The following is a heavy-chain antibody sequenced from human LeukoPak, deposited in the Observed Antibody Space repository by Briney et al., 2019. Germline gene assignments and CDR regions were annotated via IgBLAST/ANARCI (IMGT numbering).Heavy chain of an antibody. V-gene: IGHV3-30*02. Sequence: GGSLRLSCAASGFTFSSYGMHWVRQAPGKGLEWVAFIRYDGSNKYYADSVKGRFTISRDNSKNTLYLQMNSLRAEDTAVYYCAKDRSAFVVVPAAILDYWGQGTLVTVSS. CDR3: AKDRSAFVVVPAAILDY. J-gene: IGHJ4*02. CDR1: GFTFSSYG. CDR2: IRYDGSNK. D-gene: IGHD2-2*02.